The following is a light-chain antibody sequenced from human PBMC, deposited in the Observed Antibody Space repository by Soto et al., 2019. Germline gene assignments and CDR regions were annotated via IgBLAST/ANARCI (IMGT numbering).Light chain of an antibody. CDR3: QQYNDWRT. V-gene: IGKV3-15*01. Sequence: EIVMTQSPAILSVSPGERVTLSCRASQSITSNLAWYQQKPGQAPRLLIYGASTRATGIPARFSGSGSGTEFTITISSLQSEDFAVYYCQQYNDWRTFGQGTKVEIK. CDR2: GAS. CDR1: QSITSN. J-gene: IGKJ1*01.